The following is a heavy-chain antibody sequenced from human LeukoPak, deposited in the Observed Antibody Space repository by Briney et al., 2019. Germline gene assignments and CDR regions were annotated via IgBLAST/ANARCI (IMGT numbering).Heavy chain of an antibody. CDR2: FYSGVST. Sequence: GGSLTLSCGASGFTVNSNYMAWVRQAPGKGLEWVALFYSGVSTHYSDSVRGRFTISRNNSNNTLYLQMRSLRPDDTAVYYCARDLRSCSGGECYEYKWFDPWGQGTLVTVSS. J-gene: IGHJ5*02. CDR1: GFTVNSNY. D-gene: IGHD2-21*01. V-gene: IGHV3-53*04. CDR3: ARDLRSCSGGECYEYKWFDP.